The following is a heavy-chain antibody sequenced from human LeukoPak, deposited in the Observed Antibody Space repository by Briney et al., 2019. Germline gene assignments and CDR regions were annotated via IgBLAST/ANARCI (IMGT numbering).Heavy chain of an antibody. CDR2: VSGSGGST. D-gene: IGHD3-9*01. CDR1: GFTFDDYA. CDR3: AKVGILTGYDY. J-gene: IGHJ4*02. V-gene: IGHV3-23*01. Sequence: PGGSLRLSCAASGFTFDDYAMHWVRQAPGKGLEWVSAVSGSGGSTYYADSVKGRITISRDNSKNTLYLQMNSLRAEDTAVYYCAKVGILTGYDYWGQGTLVTVSS.